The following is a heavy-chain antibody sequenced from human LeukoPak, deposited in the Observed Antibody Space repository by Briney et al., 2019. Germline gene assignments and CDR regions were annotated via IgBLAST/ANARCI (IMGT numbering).Heavy chain of an antibody. CDR3: ARAGYCSATSCQWVPLV. D-gene: IGHD6-19*01. CDR2: VSYSGNT. CDR1: GGSISTYY. J-gene: IGHJ6*02. Sequence: SETLSLTCTVSGGSISTYYWVWIRQSPGKELEWIGYVSYSGNTNYNPSLKSRVTISVDTSKNQLSLKLSSVTAADTAVYYCARAGYCSATSCQWVPLVWGQGTTVTVSS. V-gene: IGHV4-59*01.